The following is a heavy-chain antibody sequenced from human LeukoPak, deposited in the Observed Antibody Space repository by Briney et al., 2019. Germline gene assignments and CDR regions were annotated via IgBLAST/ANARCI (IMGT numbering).Heavy chain of an antibody. CDR1: GFTFSNAW. CDR2: IKSKTDGGTT. D-gene: IGHD3-10*01. CDR3: TTGWSGSYHNASYYYYGMDV. V-gene: IGHV3-15*01. J-gene: IGHJ6*04. Sequence: GGSLRLSCAASGFTFSNAWMSWVRQAPGKGLEWVGRIKSKTDGGTTDYAAPVKGRFTISRDDSKNTLYLQMNSLKTEDTAVYYCTTGWSGSYHNASYYYYGMDVWGKGTTVTVSS.